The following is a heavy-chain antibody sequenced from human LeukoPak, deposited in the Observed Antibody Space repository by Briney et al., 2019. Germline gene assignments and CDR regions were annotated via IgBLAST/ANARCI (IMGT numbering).Heavy chain of an antibody. CDR2: VSYSGST. J-gene: IGHJ4*02. D-gene: IGHD4-17*01. V-gene: IGHV4-59*01. Sequence: NPSETLSLTCSVSGGSISSYYWNWIRQPPGKGLEWIGSVSYSGSTNYNPSLESRVTISVDTSKNQISLKLSSVTAADTAVYYCARVYGDPGTIDYWGQGTLVTVSS. CDR3: ARVYGDPGTIDY. CDR1: GGSISSYY.